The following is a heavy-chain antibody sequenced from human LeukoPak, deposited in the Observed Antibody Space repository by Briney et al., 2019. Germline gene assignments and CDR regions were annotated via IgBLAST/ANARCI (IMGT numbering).Heavy chain of an antibody. CDR3: ARARITMVRGVIIDY. V-gene: IGHV4-34*01. D-gene: IGHD3-10*01. CDR2: INHSGST. Sequence: SETLSLTCAVYGGSFSGYYWSWIRQPPGKGLEWIGEINHSGSTNYNPSLKSRVTISVDTSKNQFSLKLSSVTAADTAVYYCARARITMVRGVIIDYWGQGTLVTVSS. CDR1: GGSFSGYY. J-gene: IGHJ4*02.